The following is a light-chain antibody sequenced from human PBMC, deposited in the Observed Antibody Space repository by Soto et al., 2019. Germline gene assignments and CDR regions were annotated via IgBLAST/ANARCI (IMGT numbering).Light chain of an antibody. Sequence: QLVLTQSPSASASLGASVKLTCPLSSGHSSYAIAWHQQQPEKGPRYLMKLNSDGSHSKGDGIPDRFSGSSSGADRYLTISSLQSVDEADYYCQTGGTGIRVFGGGTKLTVL. CDR3: QTGGTGIRV. V-gene: IGLV4-69*01. CDR2: LNSDGSH. CDR1: SGHSSYA. J-gene: IGLJ2*01.